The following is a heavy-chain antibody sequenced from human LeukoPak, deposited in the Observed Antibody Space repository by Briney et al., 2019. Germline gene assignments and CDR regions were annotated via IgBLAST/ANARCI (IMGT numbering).Heavy chain of an antibody. CDR2: IVPDGSNT. D-gene: IGHD2-15*01. Sequence: GGSLRLSCAASGFNVSSDYMSWVRQAPGKGLEWVSAIVPDGSNTYYADYVKGRFTISRDNSKNTLYLQMNSLRAGDTAVYYCARDRSHNVVVVAATEDGMDVWGQGTTVTVSS. J-gene: IGHJ6*02. CDR3: ARDRSHNVVVVAATEDGMDV. V-gene: IGHV3-53*01. CDR1: GFNVSSDY.